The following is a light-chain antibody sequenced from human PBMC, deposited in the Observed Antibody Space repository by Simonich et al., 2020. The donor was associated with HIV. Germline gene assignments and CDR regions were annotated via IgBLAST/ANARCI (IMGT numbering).Light chain of an antibody. CDR2: DVS. Sequence: QSALTQPASVSGSPGQSITISCTGTSSDVGGYNYVSWYQQHPGKAPKVMIYDVSKRPSGVSNRFSGSKSGNTASLTISGLQAEDEADYYCCSYTSSSTWVFGGGTKLTVL. J-gene: IGLJ3*02. V-gene: IGLV2-14*01. CDR1: SSDVGGYNY. CDR3: CSYTSSSTWV.